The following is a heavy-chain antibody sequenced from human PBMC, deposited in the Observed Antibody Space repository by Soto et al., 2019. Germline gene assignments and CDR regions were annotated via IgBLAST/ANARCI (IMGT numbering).Heavy chain of an antibody. CDR3: ARDIRAANDAFDI. CDR1: GFTFSSYS. Sequence: EVQLVESGGGLVQPGGSLRLSCAASGFTFSSYSMNWVRQAPGKGLEWVSYISSSSSTIYYADSVKGRFTIARDNAKNSLYTQMKSLRAEDTAVYYCARDIRAANDAFDIWGQGTMVTVSS. J-gene: IGHJ3*02. D-gene: IGHD6-25*01. CDR2: ISSSSSTI. V-gene: IGHV3-48*01.